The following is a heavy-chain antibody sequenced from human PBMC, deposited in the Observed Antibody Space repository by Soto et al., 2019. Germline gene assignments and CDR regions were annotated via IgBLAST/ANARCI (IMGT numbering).Heavy chain of an antibody. V-gene: IGHV3-74*01. CDR1: GFTFSSYW. Sequence: EVQLVESGGGLVQPGGSLRLSCAASGFTFSSYWMHWARQDPGKGLVWVSRVNRDGSSTTYADFVKGRFTISRDNAKNTLYLQMNSLRAEYTAVYCCVRGGYLDYCGMDVWGQGTTVTVSS. J-gene: IGHJ6*02. CDR3: VRGGYLDYCGMDV. D-gene: IGHD3-22*01. CDR2: VNRDGSST.